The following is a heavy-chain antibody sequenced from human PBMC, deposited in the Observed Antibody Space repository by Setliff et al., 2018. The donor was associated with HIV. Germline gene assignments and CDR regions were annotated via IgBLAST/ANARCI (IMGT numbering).Heavy chain of an antibody. CDR2: IHPSGET. CDR3: ARKAADVSGGGMDV. J-gene: IGHJ6*02. V-gene: IGHV4-59*07. D-gene: IGHD2-15*01. Sequence: SDTLSLTCTVSGGSINYYYWSWIRQPPGKNPEYIGYIHPSGETYYSPSLMSRLTISLDTANNRFSLRLTSATAADTAIYYCARKAADVSGGGMDVWGQGTTVTVSS. CDR1: GGSINYYY.